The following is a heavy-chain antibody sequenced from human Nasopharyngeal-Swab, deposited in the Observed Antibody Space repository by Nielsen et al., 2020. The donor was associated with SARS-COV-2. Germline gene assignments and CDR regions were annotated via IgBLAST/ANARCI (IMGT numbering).Heavy chain of an antibody. CDR1: GGSFSGYY. CDR2: INHSGST. J-gene: IGHJ6*02. CDR3: ARGVRLTRITMVRGPIESVYGMDV. D-gene: IGHD3-10*01. Sequence: SETLSLTCAVYGGSFSGYYWSWIRQPPGKGLEWIGEINHSGSTNYDPSLKSRVTISVDTSKNQFSLKLSSVTAADMAVYYCARGVRLTRITMVRGPIESVYGMDVWGQGTTVTVSS. V-gene: IGHV4-34*01.